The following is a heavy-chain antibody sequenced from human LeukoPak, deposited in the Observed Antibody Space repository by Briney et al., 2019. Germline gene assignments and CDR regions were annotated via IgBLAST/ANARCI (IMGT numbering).Heavy chain of an antibody. CDR2: MNPNSGNT. CDR3: ARRNGNWFDP. D-gene: IGHD2-8*01. J-gene: IGHJ5*02. CDR1: GYTLTNYD. V-gene: IGHV1-8*03. Sequence: ASVKVSCXASGYTLTNYDINWVRQATGQGLEWMGWMNPNSGNTGYAQKFQGRVTITRNTSMSTAYMELRSLRSEDTAVYYCARRNGNWFDPWGQGTLVTVSS.